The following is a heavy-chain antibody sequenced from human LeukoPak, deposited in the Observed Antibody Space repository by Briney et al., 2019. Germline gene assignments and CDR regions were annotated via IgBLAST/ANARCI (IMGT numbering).Heavy chain of an antibody. V-gene: IGHV4-38-2*02. CDR1: GYSISSSYY. D-gene: IGHD6-19*01. Sequence: SETLSLTCTVSGYSISSSYYWGWIRQPPGKGLEGIGSIYYSGSTYYNPSLKSRVTISVDTSKNQFSLKLSSVTAADTAVYYCARGGGWYGRYFDYWGQGTLVTVSS. J-gene: IGHJ4*02. CDR3: ARGGGWYGRYFDY. CDR2: IYYSGST.